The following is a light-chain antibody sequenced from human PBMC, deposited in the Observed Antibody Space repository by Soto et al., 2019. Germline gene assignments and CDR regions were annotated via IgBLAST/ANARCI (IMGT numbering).Light chain of an antibody. CDR1: QSVNRN. CDR3: QQRSNWPLT. J-gene: IGKJ4*01. V-gene: IGKV3-11*01. CDR2: DAS. Sequence: EIVLTQSPATLSLSPGERATLSCRASQSVNRNLAWYQQKPGQAPRLLIYDASNRATGIPARFSGSGSGTDFTLTISSLEPADFAFYYCQQRSNWPLTFGGGTKVEI.